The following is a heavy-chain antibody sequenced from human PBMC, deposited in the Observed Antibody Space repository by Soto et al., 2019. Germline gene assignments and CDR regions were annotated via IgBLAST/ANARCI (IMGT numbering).Heavy chain of an antibody. CDR2: IIPIFGTA. CDR3: AREVVVVVAATFYYYGMDV. D-gene: IGHD2-15*01. J-gene: IGHJ6*02. Sequence: QVQLVQSGAEVKKPGSSVKVSCKASGGTFSSYAISWVRQAPGQGLEWMGGIIPIFGTANYAQKFQGRVTITADESTSRAYMELSSLRSEDTAVYYCAREVVVVVAATFYYYGMDVCGQGTTVTVSS. V-gene: IGHV1-69*01. CDR1: GGTFSSYA.